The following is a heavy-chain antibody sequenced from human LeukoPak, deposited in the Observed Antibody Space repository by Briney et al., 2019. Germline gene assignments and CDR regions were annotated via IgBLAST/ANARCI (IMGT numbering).Heavy chain of an antibody. CDR1: GYTFTSYY. D-gene: IGHD2-21*01. V-gene: IGHV1-46*01. CDR3: ARDAHVVVIARGYYYMDV. CDR2: INPSGGST. Sequence: ASVKVSCKASGYTFTSYYMHWVRQAPGQGLEWMGIINPSGGSTSYAQKFQGRVTMTRDTSTSTVYMELSSLRSEDTAVYYCARDAHVVVIARGYYYMDVWGKGTTVTVSS. J-gene: IGHJ6*03.